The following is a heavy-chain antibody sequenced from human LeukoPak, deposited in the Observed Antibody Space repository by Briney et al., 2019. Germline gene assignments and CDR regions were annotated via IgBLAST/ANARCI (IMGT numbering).Heavy chain of an antibody. CDR3: ARRGRYCSGGSCFIGLFDP. CDR1: GGSISSGSYY. D-gene: IGHD2-15*01. V-gene: IGHV4-61*02. J-gene: IGHJ5*02. Sequence: PSETLSLTCTVSGGSISSGSYYWSWIRQPAGKGLEYIGRIYTSGSPSFNPSLKSRVTISVDTSKNQFSLKLSSVTAADTAVYYCARRGRYCSGGSCFIGLFDPWGQGTLVTVSS. CDR2: IYTSGSP.